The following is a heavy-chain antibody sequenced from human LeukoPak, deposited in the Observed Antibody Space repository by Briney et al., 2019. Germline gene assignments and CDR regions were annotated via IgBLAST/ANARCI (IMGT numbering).Heavy chain of an antibody. CDR1: GFTFSSYW. J-gene: IGHJ4*02. Sequence: GGSLRLSCAASGFTFSSYWMHWVRQAPGKGLVWVSRINSDGSSTSYADSVKGRFTISRDNAKNTLYLQMNSLRAEDTAVYYCARVGSLDSRAGDFDYWGQGTLVTVSS. CDR2: INSDGSST. CDR3: ARVGSLDSRAGDFDY. D-gene: IGHD3-22*01. V-gene: IGHV3-74*01.